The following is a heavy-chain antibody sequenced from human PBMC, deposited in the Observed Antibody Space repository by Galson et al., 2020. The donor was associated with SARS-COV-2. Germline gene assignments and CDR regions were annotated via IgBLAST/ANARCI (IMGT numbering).Heavy chain of an antibody. CDR3: ARDLGGAGIYCAIGQFDL. D-gene: IGHD3-10*01. CDR2: SYYRGST. V-gene: IGHV4-39*07. J-gene: IGHJ2*01. CDR1: GGSISSRSYY. Sequence: SETLSLTCTVSGGSISSRSYYWGWIRQTPGKGLEWIGRSYYRGSTYYNPSLRSRVTLSVDTSKNQLSLNLRSVTAADTAVYYCARDLGGAGIYCAIGQFDLWGRGTLGAVSS.